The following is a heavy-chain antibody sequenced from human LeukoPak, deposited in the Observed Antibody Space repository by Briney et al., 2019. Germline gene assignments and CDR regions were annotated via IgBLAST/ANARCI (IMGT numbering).Heavy chain of an antibody. Sequence: GGSLRLSCAASGFTFSRYWMSWVRQAPGKGLEWVANIKQDGSEKYYVDSVKGRFTISRDNAKNSLYLQMNSLRAEDTAVYYCARERPGSRVLDYWGQGTVVTVSS. CDR1: GFTFSRYW. D-gene: IGHD3-10*01. J-gene: IGHJ4*02. CDR2: IKQDGSEK. CDR3: ARERPGSRVLDY. V-gene: IGHV3-7*01.